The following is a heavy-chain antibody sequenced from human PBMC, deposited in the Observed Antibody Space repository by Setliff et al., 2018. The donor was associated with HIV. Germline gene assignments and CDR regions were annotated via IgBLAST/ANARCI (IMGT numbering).Heavy chain of an antibody. V-gene: IGHV3-23*01. D-gene: IGHD3-22*01. Sequence: LSLSCAASGFTFSSYAMSWVRQAPGKGLDWVSAISGSAGSTYYADSVKGRFTISRDNSKSTLYLQMNSLRAEDTAVYYCAKAARDYYDSSGYYIGIDYWGRGTLVTVSS. CDR3: AKAARDYYDSSGYYIGIDY. CDR2: ISGSAGST. CDR1: GFTFSSYA. J-gene: IGHJ4*02.